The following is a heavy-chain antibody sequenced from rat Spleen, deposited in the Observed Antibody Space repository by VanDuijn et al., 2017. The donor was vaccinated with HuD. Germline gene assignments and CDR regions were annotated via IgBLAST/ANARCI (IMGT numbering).Heavy chain of an antibody. CDR3: TTRPYYSSLNWFPY. V-gene: IGHV5-20*01. J-gene: IGHJ3*01. D-gene: IGHD1-2*01. Sequence: EVQLVESGGGLVEPGRSLKLSCAASGFTFSDYYMAWVRQAPTKGLEWVATISSDGGRNFYRDSVKGRFTISRDNVESTLYLQMDSLRSEDTATYYCTTRPYYSSLNWFPYWGQGTLVTVSS. CDR1: GFTFSDYY. CDR2: ISSDGGRN.